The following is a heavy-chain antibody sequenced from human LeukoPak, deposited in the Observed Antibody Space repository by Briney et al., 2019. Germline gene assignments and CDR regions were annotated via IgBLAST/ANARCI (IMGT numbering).Heavy chain of an antibody. J-gene: IGHJ4*02. Sequence: PSETLSLTCAVSGGSISSGGYSWSWIRQPPGKGLEWIGYIYHSGSTYYNPSLKSRVTISVDRSKNQFSLKLSSVTAADTAVYYCARGGEDDYGDYGGVSALGYWGQGTLVTVSS. CDR1: GGSISSGGYS. CDR3: ARGGEDDYGDYGGVSALGY. V-gene: IGHV4-30-2*01. D-gene: IGHD4-17*01. CDR2: IYHSGST.